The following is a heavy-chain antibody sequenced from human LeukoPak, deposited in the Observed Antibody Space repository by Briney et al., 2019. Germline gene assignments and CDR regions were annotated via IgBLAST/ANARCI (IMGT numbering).Heavy chain of an antibody. CDR3: TTLNYYDSSGYPFDY. CDR1: GLFFSTNW. V-gene: IGHV3-15*01. Sequence: GGSLRLSCAASGLFFSTNWMSWVRQAPGKGLEWVGRIKSKTDGGTTDYAAPVKGRFTISRDDSKNTLYLQMNSLKTEDTAVYYCTTLNYYDSSGYPFDYWGQGTLVTVSS. CDR2: IKSKTDGGTT. D-gene: IGHD3-22*01. J-gene: IGHJ4*02.